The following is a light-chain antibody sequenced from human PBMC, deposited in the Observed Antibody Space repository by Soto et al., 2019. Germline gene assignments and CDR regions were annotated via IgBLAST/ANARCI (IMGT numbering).Light chain of an antibody. CDR2: GAS. J-gene: IGKJ1*01. Sequence: EIVMTQSPATLSVSPGERATLSCRASQSNSSNLAWYQQKPGQAPRLLIYGASTRATGIPARFSGSGSGIEFTLTISSLQSEDFAVYYCQQYNNWPPWTFGQGTKVEI. V-gene: IGKV3-15*01. CDR1: QSNSSN. CDR3: QQYNNWPPWT.